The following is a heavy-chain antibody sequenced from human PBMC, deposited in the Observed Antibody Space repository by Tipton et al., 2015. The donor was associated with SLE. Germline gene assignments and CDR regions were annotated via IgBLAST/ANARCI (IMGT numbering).Heavy chain of an antibody. CDR2: IYSGGST. CDR1: GFTVSSNY. J-gene: IGHJ6*03. CDR3: ARDKGSSGYWDYYMDV. D-gene: IGHD3-22*01. V-gene: IGHV3-53*01. Sequence: SLRLSCAASGFTVSSNYMSWVRQAPGKGLERVSVIYSGGSTYYADSVKGRFTISRDNSKNTLYLQMNSLRAEDTAVYYCARDKGSSGYWDYYMDVWGKGTTVTVSS.